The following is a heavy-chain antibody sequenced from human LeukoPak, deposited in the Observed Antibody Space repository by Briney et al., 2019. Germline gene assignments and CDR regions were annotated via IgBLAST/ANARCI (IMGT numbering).Heavy chain of an antibody. J-gene: IGHJ3*02. V-gene: IGHV3-23*01. CDR1: GFTFNTYA. CDR3: AKLIAVAGTVAFDI. CDR2: ISDSGGNT. D-gene: IGHD6-19*01. Sequence: GGSLRLSCAASGFTFNTYAMSWVRQAPWERLQWVSGISDSGGNTYYADSVRGRFTISRDNSKNTLYLQMNSLRAEDTAVYYCAKLIAVAGTVAFDIWGQGTMVTVSS.